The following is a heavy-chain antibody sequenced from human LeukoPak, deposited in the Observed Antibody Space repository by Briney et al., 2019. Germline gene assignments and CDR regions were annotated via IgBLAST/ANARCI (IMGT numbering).Heavy chain of an antibody. D-gene: IGHD3-22*01. CDR2: MSYDGSTK. CDR1: RFIFNGYG. V-gene: IGHV3-30*03. CDR3: AREDYDDTSAYFLS. J-gene: IGHJ5*02. Sequence: GGSLRLSCAASRFIFNGYGMHWVRQAPGKGLEWVAVMSYDGSTKYYADSVKGRFTISRDNPKNTVYLQMNSLRVEDTAMYYCAREDYDDTSAYFLSWGQGTLVTVSS.